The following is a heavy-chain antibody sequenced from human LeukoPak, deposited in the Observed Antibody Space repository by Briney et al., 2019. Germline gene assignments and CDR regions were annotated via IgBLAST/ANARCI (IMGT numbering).Heavy chain of an antibody. V-gene: IGHV4-34*01. D-gene: IGHD4-17*01. Sequence: PSETLSLTCAVYGGSFSGYYWSWIRQPPGKGLEWIGEINHSGSTNYNPSLKSRVTISVDTSKNQFSLKLSSVTAADTAVYYCARGPSFWTTVTYYLDYWGQGTLVTVSS. J-gene: IGHJ4*02. CDR3: ARGPSFWTTVTYYLDY. CDR1: GGSFSGYY. CDR2: INHSGST.